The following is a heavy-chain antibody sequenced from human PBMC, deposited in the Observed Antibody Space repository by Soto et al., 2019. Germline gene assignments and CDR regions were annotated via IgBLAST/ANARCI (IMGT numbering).Heavy chain of an antibody. D-gene: IGHD3-3*01. CDR2: INPATGAA. V-gene: IGHV1-2*02. J-gene: IGHJ3*02. CDR3: ARGGGVGVAGSAAFDM. CDR1: GYPVTAYY. Sequence: QLHLVQSGAVVKKPGASVTVSCSASGYPVTAYYMHWVRQAPGRGLEWMGGINPATGAAKYTQTFQGRVTMTRATSTSTVFMELSGLTSEDTAVFYRARGGGVGVAGSAAFDMWGQGTLVTVSS.